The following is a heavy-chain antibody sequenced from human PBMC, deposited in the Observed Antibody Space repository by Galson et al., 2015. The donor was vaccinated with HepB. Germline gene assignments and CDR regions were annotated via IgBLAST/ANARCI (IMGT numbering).Heavy chain of an antibody. D-gene: IGHD3-10*01. V-gene: IGHV3-74*01. CDR2: INSDGSST. CDR3: ARFKARGPFDY. J-gene: IGHJ4*02. CDR1: GVTLSSYW. Sequence: SLRHHRAVSGVTLSSYWMHRVRQAPGEGLVWVSRINSDGSSTSYADSVKGRFTISRDNAKNTLYLQMNSLRAEDTAVYYCARFKARGPFDYWGQGTLVTVSS.